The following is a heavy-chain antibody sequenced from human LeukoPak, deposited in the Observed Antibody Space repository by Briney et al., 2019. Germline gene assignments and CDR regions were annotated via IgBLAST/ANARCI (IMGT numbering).Heavy chain of an antibody. V-gene: IGHV3-30-3*01. CDR2: ISYDGSNK. D-gene: IGHD3-22*01. CDR3: AEMAGSGYGTDY. CDR1: GFTFSSYA. J-gene: IGHJ4*02. Sequence: GGSLRLSGAASGFTFSSYAMHWVRQAPGKGLEWVAVISYDGSNKYYADSVKGRFTISRGNSKNTLYLQMNSLRAEDTAVYYCAEMAGSGYGTDYWGQGTLVTVSS.